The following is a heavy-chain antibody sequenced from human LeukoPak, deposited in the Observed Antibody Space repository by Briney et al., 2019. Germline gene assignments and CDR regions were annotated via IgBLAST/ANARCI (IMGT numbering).Heavy chain of an antibody. Sequence: SETLSLTCAVYGGSFSGYYWSWIRQPPGKGLEWIGEINHSGSTNYNPSLKSRVTISVDTSKNQFSLKLSSVTATDTAVYYCARGARITIFGVVIKNWFDPWGQGTLVTVSS. V-gene: IGHV4-34*01. CDR1: GGSFSGYY. CDR2: INHSGST. D-gene: IGHD3-3*01. CDR3: ARGARITIFGVVIKNWFDP. J-gene: IGHJ5*02.